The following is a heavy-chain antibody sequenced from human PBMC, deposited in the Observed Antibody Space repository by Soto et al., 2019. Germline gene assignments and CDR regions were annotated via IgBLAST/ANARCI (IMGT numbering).Heavy chain of an antibody. CDR1: GGSIRSGNYY. J-gene: IGHJ5*02. CDR2: VYHTGRT. CDR3: AMVFACFDA. D-gene: IGHD3-3*01. V-gene: IGHV4-61*01. Sequence: PSETLSLTCTVSGGSIRSGNYYWSWIRQPPGKGLEWIGYVYHTGRTSYNPSLKSRVSISMDLSKNQFSLNLDSVTAADTAVYVCAMVFACFDAWGQGTPVTVSS.